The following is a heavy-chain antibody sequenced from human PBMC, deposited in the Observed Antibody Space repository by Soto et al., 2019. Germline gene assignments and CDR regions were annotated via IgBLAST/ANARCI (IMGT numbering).Heavy chain of an antibody. J-gene: IGHJ3*02. V-gene: IGHV3-33*01. CDR3: ARANNGGGAFDI. CDR1: GFTFSSYG. Sequence: GGSLRLSCAASGFTFSSYGVHWVRQAPGKGLEWVAVIWYDGSNKYYADSVKGRFTISRDNSKNTLYLQMNSLRAEDTAVYYCARANNGGGAFDIWGQGTMVTVSS. CDR2: IWYDGSNK. D-gene: IGHD2-8*01.